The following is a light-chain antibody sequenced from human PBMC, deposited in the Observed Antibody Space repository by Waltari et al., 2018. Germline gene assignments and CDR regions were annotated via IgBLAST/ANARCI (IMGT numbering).Light chain of an antibody. CDR2: KVS. J-gene: IGKJ1*01. Sequence: DVVMTQSPPSLPVTLGQPASMSCRSSQTLIYTDGNTYLSWFLQRPGQSPRRLIYKVSDRDPGVPDRFRGSGSGTDFTLRIKKVEAEDVGVYYCMQGTHWPWMFGQGTKMEIE. CDR1: QTLIYTDGNTY. CDR3: MQGTHWPWM. V-gene: IGKV2-30*01.